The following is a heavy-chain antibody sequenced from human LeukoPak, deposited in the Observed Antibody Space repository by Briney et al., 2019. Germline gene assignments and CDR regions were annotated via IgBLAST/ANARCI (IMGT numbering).Heavy chain of an antibody. CDR3: ARDRRGGSWYYDY. CDR1: GGSFSGYY. V-gene: IGHV4-34*01. Sequence: SETLSLTCAVYGGSFSGYYWSWIRQPPGKGLEWIGEINHSGSTNYNPSLKSRVTISVDTSKNQFSLKLSSVTAADTAVYYCARDRRGGSWYYDYWGQGTLVTVSS. CDR2: INHSGST. D-gene: IGHD2-15*01. J-gene: IGHJ4*02.